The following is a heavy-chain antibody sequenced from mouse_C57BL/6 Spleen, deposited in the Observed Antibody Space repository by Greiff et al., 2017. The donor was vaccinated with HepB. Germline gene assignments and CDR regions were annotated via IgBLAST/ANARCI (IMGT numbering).Heavy chain of an antibody. CDR1: GFTFSSYA. CDR2: ISSGGDYI. CDR3: TRGRDSYCAMDY. Sequence: EVQLVESGEGLVKPGGSLKLSCAASGFTFSSYAMSWVRQTPEKRLEWVAYISSGGDYIYYADTVKGRFTISRDNARNTLYLQMSSLKSEDTAMYYCTRGRDSYCAMDYWGQGTSVTVSS. J-gene: IGHJ4*01. V-gene: IGHV5-9-1*02.